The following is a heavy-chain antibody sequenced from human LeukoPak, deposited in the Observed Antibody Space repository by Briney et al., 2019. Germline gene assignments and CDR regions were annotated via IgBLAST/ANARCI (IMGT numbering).Heavy chain of an antibody. CDR1: GFTFSSYG. J-gene: IGHJ5*02. V-gene: IGHV3-23*01. CDR2: IIGSGSST. Sequence: PGGSLRLSCAASGFTFSSYGMSWVRQAPGKGLQWVSVIIGSGSSTYYADSVKGRFTISRDNSRNTLYLQMNSLRAEDTAVYYCARRYYYETSGLYYGSFDNWGQGTLVTVSS. CDR3: ARRYYYETSGLYYGSFDN. D-gene: IGHD3-22*01.